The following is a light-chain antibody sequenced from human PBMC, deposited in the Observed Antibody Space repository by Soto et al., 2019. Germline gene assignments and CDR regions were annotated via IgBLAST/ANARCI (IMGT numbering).Light chain of an antibody. J-gene: IGLJ2*01. CDR2: DVD. V-gene: IGLV2-14*01. CDR3: SSYTSDTSVL. Sequence: QSALTQPASVSGSPGQSITISCTGTRSDVGGYNYVSWYQQHPGKAPKLMIYDVDNRPSGVSDRFSGSKSGNTASLTISGLQAEDEADYYCSSYTSDTSVLFGGGTKLTVL. CDR1: RSDVGGYNY.